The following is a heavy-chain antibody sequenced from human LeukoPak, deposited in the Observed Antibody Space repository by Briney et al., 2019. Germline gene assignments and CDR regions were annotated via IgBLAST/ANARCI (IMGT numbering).Heavy chain of an antibody. CDR2: TYYRGNT. Sequence: PSETLSLTCTVSGGSVSSGSYYWGWIRQPPGKGLEWIGSTYYRGNTYYNASLKSRVSISLDTSKNQFSLKLSSVTAADTAVYYCARGPGDWGQGTLVTVSS. CDR3: ARGPGD. J-gene: IGHJ4*02. V-gene: IGHV4-39*07. CDR1: GGSVSSGSYY. D-gene: IGHD2-2*01.